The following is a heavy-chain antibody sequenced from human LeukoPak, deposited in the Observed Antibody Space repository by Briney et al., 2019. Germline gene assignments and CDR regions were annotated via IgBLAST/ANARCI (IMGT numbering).Heavy chain of an antibody. J-gene: IGHJ4*02. Sequence: SETLSLTCTVSGDXISTCYCSWIRQPPGKRLEWIGYIYFSGTTNYNPSLQSRVTISVDTSKNQFSLKLSSVTAADTAIYYCASYPTPPSGDFPDYWGQGTLVTVSS. CDR3: ASYPTPPSGDFPDY. CDR2: IYFSGTT. D-gene: IGHD7-27*01. CDR1: GDXISTCY. V-gene: IGHV4-59*01.